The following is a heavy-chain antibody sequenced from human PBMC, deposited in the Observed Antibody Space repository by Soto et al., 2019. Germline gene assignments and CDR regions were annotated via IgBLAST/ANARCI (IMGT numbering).Heavy chain of an antibody. CDR2: IYYSGST. J-gene: IGHJ6*03. CDR3: GRVYYDFWSGPSYYYYYYMDV. V-gene: IGHV4-59*01. Sequence: SETLSLTCTVSGGSISSYYWSWIRQPPGKGLEWIGYIYYSGSTNYNPSLKSRVNISVDTSKNQFSLKLSSVTAADTAVYYCGRVYYDFWSGPSYYYYYYMDVWGKGTTVTVSS. CDR1: GGSISSYY. D-gene: IGHD3-3*01.